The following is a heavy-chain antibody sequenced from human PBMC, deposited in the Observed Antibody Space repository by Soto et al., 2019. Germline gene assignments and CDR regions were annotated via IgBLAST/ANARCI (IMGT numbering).Heavy chain of an antibody. CDR2: ISSSSSTI. J-gene: IGHJ4*02. V-gene: IGHV3-48*02. D-gene: IGHD3-3*01. Sequence: PGGSLRLSCAASGFTFSSYSMNWVRQAPGKGLEWVSYISSSSSTIYYADSVKGRFTISRDNAKNSLYLQMNSLRDEDTAVYYCARTAEWSGYYTPLFDYWGQGTLVTVSS. CDR1: GFTFSSYS. CDR3: ARTAEWSGYYTPLFDY.